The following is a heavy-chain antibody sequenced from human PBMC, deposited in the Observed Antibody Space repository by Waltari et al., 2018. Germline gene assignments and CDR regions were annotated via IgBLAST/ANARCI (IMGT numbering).Heavy chain of an antibody. V-gene: IGHV3-53*02. J-gene: IGHJ3*01. D-gene: IGHD1-26*01. CDR1: GFAVRSNY. Sequence: EVQVVETGGGLIQPGGSLRLSCAASGFAVRSNYMSWVRQAPGKGLEWVSLIYSAVTYYADSVKGRFTISRDNSKNTVYLQMNSLRAEDTAVYYCTRDLYGTVGATSHAFDVWGQGTKVTVSS. CDR3: TRDLYGTVGATSHAFDV. CDR2: IYSAVT.